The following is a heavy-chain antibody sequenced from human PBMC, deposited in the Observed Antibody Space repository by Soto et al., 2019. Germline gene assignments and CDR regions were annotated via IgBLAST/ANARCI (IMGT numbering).Heavy chain of an antibody. CDR1: GGSISSYS. V-gene: IGHV4-4*07. CDR3: AREWPNIPDAFDI. CDR2: IYTSGST. D-gene: IGHD5-12*01. J-gene: IGHJ3*02. Sequence: QVQLQESGPGLVKPSETLSLTCTVSGGSISSYSWSWIRQPAGKGLEWIGRIYTSGSTNYNPSLKSRVTMSVDTSKNQCSLKLISVTAADTAVYYCAREWPNIPDAFDIWGQGTMVTVSS.